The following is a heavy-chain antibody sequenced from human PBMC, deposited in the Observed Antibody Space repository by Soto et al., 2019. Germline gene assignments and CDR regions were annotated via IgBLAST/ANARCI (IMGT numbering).Heavy chain of an antibody. J-gene: IGHJ5*02. V-gene: IGHV4-38-2*02. CDR2: IYHSGST. Sequence: SETLSLTCTVSGYSISSGYYWGWIRQPPGKGLEWIGSIYHSGSTYYNPSLKSRVTISVDTSKNQFSLKLSSVTAADTAVYYCARGEWLFNWFDPWGQGTLVTVSS. CDR3: ARGEWLFNWFDP. CDR1: GYSISSGYY. D-gene: IGHD3-3*01.